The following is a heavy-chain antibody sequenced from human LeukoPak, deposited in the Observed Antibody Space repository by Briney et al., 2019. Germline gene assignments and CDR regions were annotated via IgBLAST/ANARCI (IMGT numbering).Heavy chain of an antibody. Sequence: GASVKVSCKASGYTFTGYYMHWVRQAPGQGLEWMGWINPNSGGTNYAQKFQGRVTMTRDTSISTAYMELSRLRSDDTAVYYCARAPDPYCSSTSCPYDAFDIWGQGTMVTVSS. V-gene: IGHV1-2*02. CDR2: INPNSGGT. J-gene: IGHJ3*02. CDR1: GYTFTGYY. CDR3: ARAPDPYCSSTSCPYDAFDI. D-gene: IGHD2-2*01.